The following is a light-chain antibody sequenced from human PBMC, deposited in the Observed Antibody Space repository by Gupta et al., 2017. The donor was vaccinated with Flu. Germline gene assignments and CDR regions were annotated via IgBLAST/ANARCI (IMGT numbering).Light chain of an antibody. CDR3: CSYAGTYTWV. V-gene: IGLV2-11*01. CDR1: SSDVGGYNY. J-gene: IGLJ3*02. Sequence: QSALTQPRSVSGSPGQSVTISCTGTSSDVGGYNYVPWYQQHPGKAPKLIIYDVSRRPSGVPDRFSGSTSGNTASLTVSGLQAEDEADYYCCSYAGTYTWVFGGGTKLTVL. CDR2: DVS.